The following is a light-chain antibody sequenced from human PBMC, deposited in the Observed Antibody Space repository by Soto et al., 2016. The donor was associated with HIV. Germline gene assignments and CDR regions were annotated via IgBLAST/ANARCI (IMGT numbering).Light chain of an antibody. CDR3: NSRDNSRNVLQL. J-gene: IGLJ2*01. V-gene: IGLV3-19*01. CDR1: SLRSYF. Sequence: SSELTQDPAVSVALGQTVRITCQGDSLRSYFPNWYQQKPGQAPVLVLFGKNNRPSGIPDRFSGSNSGNTASLTITGAQAEDEADYYCNSRDNSRNVLQLFGGGTRLTVL. CDR2: GKN.